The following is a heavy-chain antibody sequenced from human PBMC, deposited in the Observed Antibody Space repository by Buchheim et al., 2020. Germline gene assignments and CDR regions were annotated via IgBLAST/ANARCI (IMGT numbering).Heavy chain of an antibody. D-gene: IGHD3-10*01. J-gene: IGHJ6*02. CDR3: ARDKVRGGMDV. Sequence: QVQLVESGGGVVQPGRSLRLSCAASGFTFSSYAMHWVRQAPGKGLEWVAVISYDGSNKYYADSVKGRFTISRDNSKNTLYLQMNSRRAEDTAVYYCARDKVRGGMDVWGQGTT. CDR1: GFTFSSYA. V-gene: IGHV3-30-3*01. CDR2: ISYDGSNK.